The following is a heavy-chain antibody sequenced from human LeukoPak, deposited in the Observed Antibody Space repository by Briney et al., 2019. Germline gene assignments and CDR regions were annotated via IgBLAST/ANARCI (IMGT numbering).Heavy chain of an antibody. V-gene: IGHV1-2*02. D-gene: IGHD3-10*01. CDR2: INYNNCGT. CDR1: GYTFTGYY. Sequence: SVKVSCKASGYTFTGYYMHWVRQAPAPGLEWMGWINYNNCGTNYAQKFQGRVTMTRDTSISTAYMELSRLRSDDTAVYYCARGITMVRGVIITTFDYLGRGTLVTVSS. J-gene: IGHJ4*02. CDR3: ARGITMVRGVIITTFDY.